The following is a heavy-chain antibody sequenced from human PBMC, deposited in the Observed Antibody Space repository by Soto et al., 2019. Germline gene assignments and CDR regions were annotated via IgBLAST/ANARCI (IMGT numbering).Heavy chain of an antibody. Sequence: EVQLVESGGGLVQPGGSLRLSCAGTGFTFSTYWMHWVRQAPGKGLEWVSRIKTDGTITGYADSVKGRFTTSRDNAKNTLYLQMNSLRAEDTAVYYCARGGVIVVGLDVWGQGTTVTVSS. D-gene: IGHD3-22*01. J-gene: IGHJ6*02. CDR3: ARGGVIVVGLDV. CDR2: IKTDGTIT. V-gene: IGHV3-74*01. CDR1: GFTFSTYW.